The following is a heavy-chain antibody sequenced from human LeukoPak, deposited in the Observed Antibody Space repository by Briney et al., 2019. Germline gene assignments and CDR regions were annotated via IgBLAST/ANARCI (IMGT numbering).Heavy chain of an antibody. CDR1: GGSISSGSYY. Sequence: SQTLSLTCTVSGGSISSGSYYWSWIRQPAGKGLEWIGRIYTSGSTNYNPSLKSRVTISVDTSKNQFSLKLSSVTAADTAVYYCARDLTGSYYPHWFDPWGQGTLVTVSS. CDR2: IYTSGST. D-gene: IGHD1-26*01. V-gene: IGHV4-61*02. CDR3: ARDLTGSYYPHWFDP. J-gene: IGHJ5*02.